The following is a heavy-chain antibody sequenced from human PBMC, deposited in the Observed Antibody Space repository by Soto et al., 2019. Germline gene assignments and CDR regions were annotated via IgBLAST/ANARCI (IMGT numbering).Heavy chain of an antibody. V-gene: IGHV1-69*01. J-gene: IGHJ6*02. Sequence: QVQLVQSGAEVKKPGSSVKVSCKASGGTFGSYAISWVRQAPGQGLEWMGGIIPIPGTANYAQKFQGRVTSAPDESTSTAYLELSSLRSEDTAVEYFARSQGSSTSLEIYYYYYYGMEVWGQGTTVTVSS. CDR1: GGTFGSYA. D-gene: IGHD2-2*01. CDR3: ARSQGSSTSLEIYYYYYYGMEV. CDR2: IIPIPGTA.